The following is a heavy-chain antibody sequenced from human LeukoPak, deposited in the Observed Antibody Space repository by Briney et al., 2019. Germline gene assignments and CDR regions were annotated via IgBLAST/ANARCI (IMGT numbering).Heavy chain of an antibody. V-gene: IGHV4-59*01. J-gene: IGHJ5*02. CDR3: ARVEDWNYSLSLDP. CDR1: GGSISSYY. D-gene: IGHD1-7*01. Sequence: SETLSLTCTVSGGSISSYYWSWIRQPPGKGLEWIEYIYYSGSTNYNPSLKSRVTISVDTSKNQFSLKLSSVTAADTAVYYCARVEDWNYSLSLDPWGQGTLVTVSS. CDR2: IYYSGST.